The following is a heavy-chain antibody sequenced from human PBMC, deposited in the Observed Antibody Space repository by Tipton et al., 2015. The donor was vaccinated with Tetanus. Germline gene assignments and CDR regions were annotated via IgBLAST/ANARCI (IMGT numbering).Heavy chain of an antibody. CDR3: ARGGAATPDY. CDR1: GAFGSGAY. Sequence: TLSLTCNVSGAFGSGAYWSWFRQSPGKGLEWVGYIFYSGGANYNPSLKNRVSISVDTSRSQLSLKLYSVTTADTAVYYCARGGAATPDYWGQGTQVIVSP. J-gene: IGHJ4*02. V-gene: IGHV4-59*02. D-gene: IGHD1-26*01. CDR2: IFYSGGA.